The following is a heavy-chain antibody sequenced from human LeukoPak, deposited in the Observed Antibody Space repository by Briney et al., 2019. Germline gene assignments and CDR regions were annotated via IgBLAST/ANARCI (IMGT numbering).Heavy chain of an antibody. CDR1: GGSISSYY. CDR3: ARDSSHTAAGIDY. V-gene: IGHV4-59*01. J-gene: IGHJ4*02. Sequence: PSETLSLTCTVSGGSISSYYWSWIRQPPGKGLEWIGYIYYSGSTNYNPSLKSRVTISVDTSKNQFSLKLSSVTAADTAVYYCARDSSHTAAGIDYWGQGTLVTVSS. D-gene: IGHD6-13*01. CDR2: IYYSGST.